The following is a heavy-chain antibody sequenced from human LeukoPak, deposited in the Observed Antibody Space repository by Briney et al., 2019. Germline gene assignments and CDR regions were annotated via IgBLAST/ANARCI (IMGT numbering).Heavy chain of an antibody. CDR3: AGVNYWNYPF. Sequence: GGSLRPSCAASGLTFSDYYMTWIRQTPGKGLEWVSYISDTARTKSYADSVKGRFTISRDNAKNSLYLQMNSLRVEDTAVYYCAGVNYWNYPFWGQGTLVTVSS. V-gene: IGHV3-11*04. CDR1: GLTFSDYY. D-gene: IGHD1-7*01. CDR2: ISDTARTK. J-gene: IGHJ4*02.